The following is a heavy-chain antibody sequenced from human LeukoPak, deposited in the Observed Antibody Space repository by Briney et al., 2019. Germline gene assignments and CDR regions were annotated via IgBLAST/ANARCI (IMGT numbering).Heavy chain of an antibody. CDR3: ARDVYGDYYFDY. Sequence: SETLSLTCTVSGYSISSGYYWGWIRQPPGKGLEWIGTIYHSGNTYYNPSLKSPVTMSVDTSKNQFSLKLNSVTAADTAIYYCARDVYGDYYFDYWGQGTLVTVSS. V-gene: IGHV4-38-2*02. CDR2: IYHSGNT. J-gene: IGHJ4*02. D-gene: IGHD4-17*01. CDR1: GYSISSGYY.